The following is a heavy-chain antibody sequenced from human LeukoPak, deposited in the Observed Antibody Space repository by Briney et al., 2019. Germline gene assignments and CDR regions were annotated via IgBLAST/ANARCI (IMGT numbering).Heavy chain of an antibody. Sequence: GGSLRLSCAAPGFTFSTYWMHWVRQAPGEGLVWVSRISGDGSTTNYADSVKGRFTISRDNAKNTLYLQMNSLRAEDTAVYYCTRRVDTTRWYDPWGQGTLVTVSS. CDR1: GFTFSTYW. CDR3: TRRVDTTRWYDP. J-gene: IGHJ5*02. D-gene: IGHD2-15*01. CDR2: ISGDGSTT. V-gene: IGHV3-74*01.